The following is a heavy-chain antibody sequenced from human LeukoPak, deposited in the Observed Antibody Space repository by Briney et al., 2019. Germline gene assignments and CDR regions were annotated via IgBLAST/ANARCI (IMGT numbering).Heavy chain of an antibody. CDR2: TYYRSKWYN. Sequence: SQTLSLTCAISGDSVSSNSAAWNWIRQSLSRGLEWLGRTYYRSKWYNDYAVSVKSRITINPDTSKNQFSLQLNSVTPEDTAVYYCARDEPGTIAAAGIFDYWGQGTLVTVSS. CDR3: ARDEPGTIAAAGIFDY. D-gene: IGHD6-13*01. CDR1: GDSVSSNSAA. V-gene: IGHV6-1*01. J-gene: IGHJ4*02.